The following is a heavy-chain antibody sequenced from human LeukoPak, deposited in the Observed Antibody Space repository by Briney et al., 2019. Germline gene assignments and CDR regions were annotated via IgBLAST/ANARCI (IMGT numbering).Heavy chain of an antibody. CDR3: ATLRGCSSTSCHYYYGMDV. CDR1: GGTFSSYA. D-gene: IGHD2-2*01. CDR2: IIPIFGTA. J-gene: IGHJ6*04. V-gene: IGHV1-69*13. Sequence: ASVKVSCKASGGTFSSYAISWVRQAPGQGLEWMGAIIPIFGTANYAQKFQGRVTITADESTSTAYMELSSLRSEDTAVYYCATLRGCSSTSCHYYYGMDVWGKGTTVTVSS.